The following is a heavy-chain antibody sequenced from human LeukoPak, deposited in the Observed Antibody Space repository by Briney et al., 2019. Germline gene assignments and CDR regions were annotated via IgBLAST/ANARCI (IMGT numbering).Heavy chain of an antibody. CDR2: ISGSGGST. CDR3: ATADYYDSSGYYRGSDY. V-gene: IGHV3-23*01. Sequence: SGGSLRLSCAASGFTFSSYAMSWVRQAPGKGLEGVSAISGSGGSTYYADSVKGRFTISRDNSKNTLYLQMNSLRAEDTAVYYCATADYYDSSGYYRGSDYWGQGTLVTVSS. J-gene: IGHJ4*02. CDR1: GFTFSSYA. D-gene: IGHD3-22*01.